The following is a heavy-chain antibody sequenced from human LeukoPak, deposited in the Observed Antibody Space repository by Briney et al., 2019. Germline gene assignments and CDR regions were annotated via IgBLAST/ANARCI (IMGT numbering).Heavy chain of an antibody. J-gene: IGHJ5*02. CDR2: IHTSGTT. CDR1: DGSISRYL. CDR3: ARGRLLMWFDP. V-gene: IGHV4-4*07. Sequence: ESGPGLVKPSETLSLTCAVSDGSISRYLWSWIRQPAGKGLEWLGRIHTSGTTTYSPSFQSRVTMSMDTSKKQFSLKLSSVTAADTAVYYCARGRLLMWFDPWGQGTLVTVPS. D-gene: IGHD3-16*01.